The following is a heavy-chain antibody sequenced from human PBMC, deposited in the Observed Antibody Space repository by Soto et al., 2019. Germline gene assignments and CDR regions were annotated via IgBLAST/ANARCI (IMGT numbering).Heavy chain of an antibody. CDR3: ASRRRITMIVGDDAFDI. Sequence: GASVKVSCKASGYTFTSYGISWVRQAPGQGLEWMGWISAYNGNTNYAQKLQGRVTMTKDTSTSTAYMELRSLRSDDTAVYYCASRRRITMIVGDDAFDIWGQGTMVTVSS. D-gene: IGHD3-22*01. V-gene: IGHV1-18*04. CDR1: GYTFTSYG. CDR2: ISAYNGNT. J-gene: IGHJ3*02.